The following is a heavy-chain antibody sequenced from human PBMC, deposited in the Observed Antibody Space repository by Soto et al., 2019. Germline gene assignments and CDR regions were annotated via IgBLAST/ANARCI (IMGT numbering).Heavy chain of an antibody. Sequence: PGGSLRLSCAASGFSFRGYGMHWVRQAPGKGLEWVAVISYDVTNNYYAASVNGRFTISRDNSKNTLYLQINSLSAEDTAVYYCAKDLRIAVAGTDYFDSWGQGTLVTVSX. V-gene: IGHV3-30*18. CDR1: GFSFRGYG. CDR3: AKDLRIAVAGTDYFDS. D-gene: IGHD6-19*01. J-gene: IGHJ4*02. CDR2: ISYDVTNN.